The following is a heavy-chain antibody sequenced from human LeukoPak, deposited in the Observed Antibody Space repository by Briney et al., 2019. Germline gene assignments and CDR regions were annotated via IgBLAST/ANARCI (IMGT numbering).Heavy chain of an antibody. CDR1: GGSISTSRW. J-gene: IGHJ4*02. CDR3: ARRRGYFDY. V-gene: IGHV4-4*02. CDR2: IYHTGDT. D-gene: IGHD3-16*01. Sequence: SGTLSLTCAVSGGSISTSRWWSWVRQSPEKGLEWIGEIYHTGDTNYHPSLKSRVDISVDKSKNQFSLKLSSVTAADTAVYYCARRRGYFDYWGQGTLVTVSS.